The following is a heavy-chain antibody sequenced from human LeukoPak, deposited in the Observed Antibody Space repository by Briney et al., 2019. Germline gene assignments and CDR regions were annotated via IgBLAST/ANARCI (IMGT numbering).Heavy chain of an antibody. Sequence: GESLKISCKGSGYSFTSYWIGWVRQAPGQGLEWMGWINPNSGGTNYAQKFQGRVTMTRDTSISTAYMELSRLRSDDTAVYYCARDLGSGFGYWGQGTLVTVSS. J-gene: IGHJ4*02. CDR2: INPNSGGT. V-gene: IGHV1-2*02. CDR1: GYSFTSYW. CDR3: ARDLGSGFGY. D-gene: IGHD3-10*01.